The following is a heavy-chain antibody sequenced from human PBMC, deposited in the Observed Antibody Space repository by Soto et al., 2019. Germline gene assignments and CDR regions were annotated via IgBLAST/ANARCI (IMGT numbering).Heavy chain of an antibody. CDR1: GGSISSYC. V-gene: IGHV4-59*08. Sequence: SETLSLTCSVSGGSISSYCWSWIRQPPGKGLEWIGYIYYSGSTNYNPSLKSRVTISVDTSKNQFSLKLSSVTAADTAVYYCARRWGPGFDYWGQGTLVTVSS. D-gene: IGHD7-27*01. J-gene: IGHJ4*02. CDR3: ARRWGPGFDY. CDR2: IYYSGST.